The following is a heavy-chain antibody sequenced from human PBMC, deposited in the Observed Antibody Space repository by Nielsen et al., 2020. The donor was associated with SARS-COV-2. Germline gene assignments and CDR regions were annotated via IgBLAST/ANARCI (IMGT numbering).Heavy chain of an antibody. J-gene: IGHJ6*03. V-gene: IGHV3-23*01. CDR1: GFAFSNFA. CDR2: ISGSGGTT. Sequence: GESLKISCSASGFAFSNFAMNWVRQSPEKGLEWVSGISGSGGTTYYADSVKGRFTISRDNSKNTLFLQMNNLRVEDTAVYYCARGGVVPALFYYYYIDVWGKGTKVTVSS. D-gene: IGHD3-3*01. CDR3: ARGGVVPALFYYYYIDV.